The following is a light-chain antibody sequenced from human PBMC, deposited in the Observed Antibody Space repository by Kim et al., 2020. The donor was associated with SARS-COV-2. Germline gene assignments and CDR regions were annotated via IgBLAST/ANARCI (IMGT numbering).Light chain of an antibody. CDR2: QDS. Sequence: SYELTQPPSVSVSPGQTASITCSGDKLGDKYACWYQQKPGQSPVLVIYQDSKRPSGIPERFSGSNSGNTATLTISGTQAMEEADYYCQAWDSSLVVFGGGTQLTVL. CDR1: KLGDKY. J-gene: IGLJ2*01. CDR3: QAWDSSLVV. V-gene: IGLV3-1*01.